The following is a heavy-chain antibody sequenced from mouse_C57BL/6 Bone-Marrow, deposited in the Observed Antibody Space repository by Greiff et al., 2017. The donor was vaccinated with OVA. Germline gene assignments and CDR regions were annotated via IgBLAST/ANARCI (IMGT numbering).Heavy chain of an antibody. CDR2: IYPRSGNT. CDR1: GYTFTSYG. J-gene: IGHJ3*01. CDR3: ARGSFAY. V-gene: IGHV1-81*01. Sequence: QVQLKESGAELARPGASVKLSCKASGYTFTSYGISWVKQRTGQGLVWIGEIYPRSGNTYYNEKFKGKATLTADKSSSTAYMELRSLTSEDSAVYFCARGSFAYWGQGTLVTVSA.